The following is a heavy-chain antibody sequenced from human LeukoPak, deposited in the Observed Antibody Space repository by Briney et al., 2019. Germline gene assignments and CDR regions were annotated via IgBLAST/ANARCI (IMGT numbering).Heavy chain of an antibody. V-gene: IGHV1-24*01. CDR1: GYTLTELS. D-gene: IGHD3-10*01. J-gene: IGHJ4*02. Sequence: GASVKVSCKVSGYTLTELSMHWVRQAPGKGLEWMGGFDPEDGETIYAQKLQGRVTMTTDTSTSTAYMELRSLRSDDTAVYYCARDFLYGPYFDYWGQGTLVTVSS. CDR2: FDPEDGET. CDR3: ARDFLYGPYFDY.